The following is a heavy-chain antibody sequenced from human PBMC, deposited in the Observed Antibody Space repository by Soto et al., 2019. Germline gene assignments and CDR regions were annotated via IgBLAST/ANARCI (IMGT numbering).Heavy chain of an antibody. CDR3: ARGMTTVTTYDD. Sequence: SETLSLTCAASGGSISSGGYSWSWIRQPPGKGLEWIGYIYHSGSTYYNPSLKSRVTISVDRSKNQFSLNLSSVTAADTAVYYCARGMTTVTTYDDWGQGTLVTVSS. D-gene: IGHD4-4*01. CDR1: GGSISSGGYS. J-gene: IGHJ4*02. CDR2: IYHSGST. V-gene: IGHV4-30-2*01.